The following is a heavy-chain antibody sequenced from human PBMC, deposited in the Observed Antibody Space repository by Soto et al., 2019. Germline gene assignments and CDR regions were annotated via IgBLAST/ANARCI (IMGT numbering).Heavy chain of an antibody. CDR1: GGSISSSSYY. J-gene: IGHJ4*02. CDR3: ARHPTVDTAMVVGSG. CDR2: IYYSGST. D-gene: IGHD5-18*01. Sequence: QLQLQESGPGLVKPSETLSLTCTVSGGSISSSSYYWGWIRQPPGKGLEWIGSIYYSGSTYYNPSLKSRVTRSVDTSKNQFSLKLSSVTAADTAVYYCARHPTVDTAMVVGSGWGQGTLVTVSS. V-gene: IGHV4-39*01.